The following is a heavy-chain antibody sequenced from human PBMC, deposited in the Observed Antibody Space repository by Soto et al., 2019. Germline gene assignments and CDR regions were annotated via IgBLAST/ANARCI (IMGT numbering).Heavy chain of an antibody. Sequence: QVQLQESGPGLVKPSQTLSLTCTVAGGSISSGGYYWSWIRQHPGKGLELIGYIYYSGSTYYNPSLKSRVTTSVDTSKNQFSLKLSSVTAADPAVYYCARYSTLCYFDYWGQGTLVTVSS. D-gene: IGHD2-21*01. CDR3: ARYSTLCYFDY. CDR2: IYYSGST. CDR1: GGSISSGGYY. V-gene: IGHV4-31*03. J-gene: IGHJ4*02.